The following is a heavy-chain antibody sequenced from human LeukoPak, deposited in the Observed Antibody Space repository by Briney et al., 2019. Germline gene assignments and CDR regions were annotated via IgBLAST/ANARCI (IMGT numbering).Heavy chain of an antibody. Sequence: PGGSLRLSCEASGFSFNNYAMTWVRQAPGKGLEWVTAISYDGSLKYYADSVRGRFTISRDNSKNTLHLQMNSLRIEDTAVYYCARVSLERQLWLPFDYWGQGTLVTVSS. CDR1: GFSFNNYA. J-gene: IGHJ4*02. V-gene: IGHV3-30*03. D-gene: IGHD5-18*01. CDR3: ARVSLERQLWLPFDY. CDR2: ISYDGSLK.